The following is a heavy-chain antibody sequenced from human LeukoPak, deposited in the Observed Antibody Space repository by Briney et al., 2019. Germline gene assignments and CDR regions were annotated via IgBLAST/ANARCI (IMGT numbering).Heavy chain of an antibody. Sequence: PGGSLRLSCAASGFTFSSYSMNWVRQAPGKGLEWVPSISSSSSYIYYADSVKGRFTISRDNAKNSLYLQMNSLRAEDTAVYYCARGFRDTAMAYDAFDIWGQGTMVTVSS. D-gene: IGHD5-18*01. CDR1: GFTFSSYS. CDR2: ISSSSSYI. J-gene: IGHJ3*02. CDR3: ARGFRDTAMAYDAFDI. V-gene: IGHV3-21*01.